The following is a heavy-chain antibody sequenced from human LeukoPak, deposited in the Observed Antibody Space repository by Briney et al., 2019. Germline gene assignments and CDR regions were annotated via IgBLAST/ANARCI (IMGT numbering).Heavy chain of an antibody. CDR3: AGVNYWNYPF. D-gene: IGHD1-7*01. V-gene: IGHV3-11*04. Sequence: GGSLRLSCAASGFTFSDYYMTWIRQTPGKGLEWISYISDTARTKSYADSVKGRFTISRDNAKNSLYLQMNSLRVEDAAVYYCAGVNYWNYPFWGQGTLVTVSS. CDR2: ISDTARTK. CDR1: GFTFSDYY. J-gene: IGHJ4*02.